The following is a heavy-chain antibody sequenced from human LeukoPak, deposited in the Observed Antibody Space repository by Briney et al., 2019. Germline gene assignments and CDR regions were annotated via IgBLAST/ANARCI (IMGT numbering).Heavy chain of an antibody. J-gene: IGHJ5*02. Sequence: PGRSLRLSCAASGFTFSSYGMHWVRQAPGKGLEWVAFIRYDGSNKYYADPVKGRFTISRDNSKNTLYLQMNSLRAEDTAVYYCAKDPLRYSSSSWFDPWGQGTLVTVSS. D-gene: IGHD6-6*01. V-gene: IGHV3-30*02. CDR1: GFTFSSYG. CDR3: AKDPLRYSSSSWFDP. CDR2: IRYDGSNK.